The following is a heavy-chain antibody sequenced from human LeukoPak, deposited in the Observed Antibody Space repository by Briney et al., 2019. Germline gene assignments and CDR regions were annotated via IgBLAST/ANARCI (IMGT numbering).Heavy chain of an antibody. V-gene: IGHV3-74*01. CDR2: INSDGRII. J-gene: IGHJ2*01. CDR1: GFTFSNYW. Sequence: GGSLRLSCAASGFTFSNYWMHWVPQVPGKGLAWVSHINSDGRIINYADSVKGRFTISRDNAKNTLYLQMNSLRVEDTAVYYCARGRGWYFDLWGRGTLVTVSS. D-gene: IGHD3-10*01. CDR3: ARGRGWYFDL.